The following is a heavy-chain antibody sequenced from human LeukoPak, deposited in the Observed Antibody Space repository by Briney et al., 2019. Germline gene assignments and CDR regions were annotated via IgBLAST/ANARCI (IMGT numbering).Heavy chain of an antibody. CDR2: INHSGST. V-gene: IGHV4-34*08. D-gene: IGHD3-22*01. Sequence: TGGSLRLSCAASGFTFSSYALSWVRQPPGKGLEWLGEINHSGSTNYNPSLKSRVTISVDTSKNQFSLKLSSVTAADTAVYYCADGLGYYDSSGLKPRTDYWGQGTLVTVSS. CDR1: GFTFSSYA. CDR3: ADGLGYYDSSGLKPRTDY. J-gene: IGHJ4*02.